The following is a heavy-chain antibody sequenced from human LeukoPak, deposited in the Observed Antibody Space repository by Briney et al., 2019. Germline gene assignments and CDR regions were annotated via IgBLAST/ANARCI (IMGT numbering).Heavy chain of an antibody. D-gene: IGHD2-2*01. Sequence: KPSETLSLTCAVYGGSFSGYYWSWIRQPPGKGLEWIGEINHSGSTNYNPSLKSRVTISVDTSKNQFSLKLSSVTAAGTAVYYCARYCSSTSCYGHDAFDIWGQGTMVTVSS. CDR3: ARYCSSTSCYGHDAFDI. CDR2: INHSGST. J-gene: IGHJ3*02. V-gene: IGHV4-34*01. CDR1: GGSFSGYY.